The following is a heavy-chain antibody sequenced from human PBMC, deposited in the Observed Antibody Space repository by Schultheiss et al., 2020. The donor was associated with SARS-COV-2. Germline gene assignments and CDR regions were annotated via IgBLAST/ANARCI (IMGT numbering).Heavy chain of an antibody. D-gene: IGHD3-10*01. CDR2: IGRSGVT. V-gene: IGHV3-66*03. Sequence: GGSLRLSCAASGFTVSSNYMSWVRQAPGKGLEWVSSIGRSGVTYYSASVQGRFIISRGTDKSSFYLQMNILRAEDTAVYYCARSGLLWFGELDGYWGQGTLVTVSS. J-gene: IGHJ4*02. CDR3: ARSGLLWFGELDGY. CDR1: GFTVSSNY.